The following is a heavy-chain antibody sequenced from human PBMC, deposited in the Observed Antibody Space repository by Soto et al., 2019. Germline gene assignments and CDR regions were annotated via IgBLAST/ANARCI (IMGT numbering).Heavy chain of an antibody. CDR3: AKDGSARIQSPFDY. Sequence: EVQLLESGGGLVQPGGSRSLSCAASGFTFSSYAMSWVRQAPGKGLEWVSAISGSGGSTYYADSVKGRFTISRDNSKNTLYLQMNSLRAEDTAVYYCAKDGSARIQSPFDYWGQGTLVTVSS. CDR1: GFTFSSYA. V-gene: IGHV3-23*01. J-gene: IGHJ4*02. CDR2: ISGSGGST.